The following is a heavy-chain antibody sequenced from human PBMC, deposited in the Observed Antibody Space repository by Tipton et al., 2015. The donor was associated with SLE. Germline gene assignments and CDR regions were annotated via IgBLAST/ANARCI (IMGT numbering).Heavy chain of an antibody. CDR2: IYYSGST. CDR1: GYSISSGYY. J-gene: IGHJ4*02. V-gene: IGHV4-38-2*01. D-gene: IGHD1-26*01. CDR3: ARGRELPYGDFDY. Sequence: LRLSCAVSGYSISSGYYWGWIRQPPGKGLEWIGSIYYSGSTYYNPSLKSRVTISVDTSKNQFSLKLSSVTAADTAVYYCARGRELPYGDFDYWGQGTLVTVSS.